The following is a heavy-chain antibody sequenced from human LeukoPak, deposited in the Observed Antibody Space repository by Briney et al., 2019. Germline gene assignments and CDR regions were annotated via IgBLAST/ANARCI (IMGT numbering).Heavy chain of an antibody. V-gene: IGHV1-18*04. CDR2: ISAYNGNT. J-gene: IGHJ4*02. CDR1: GYTFTGYG. D-gene: IGHD4-17*01. CDR3: ARDLHDYGDYDPTFDY. Sequence: ASVKVSCKASGYTFTGYGISWVRQAPGQGLEWMGWISAYNGNTNYAQKLQGRVTMTTDTSTSTAYMELRSLRSDDTAVYYCARDLHDYGDYDPTFDYWGQGTLVTVSS.